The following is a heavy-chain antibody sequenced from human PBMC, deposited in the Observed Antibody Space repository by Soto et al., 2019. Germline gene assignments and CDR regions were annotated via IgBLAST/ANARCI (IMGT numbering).Heavy chain of an antibody. J-gene: IGHJ4*02. CDR2: TYYSGIT. Sequence: SETLSLTCTVSGGSIGSGGYYWSWIRQHPGKGLEWIGYTYYSGITYYNPSLKSRVTISVDTSKNQFSLKLSPVTAADTAVYYCARSPGYYFDYWGQGTLVTVSS. CDR1: GGSIGSGGYY. V-gene: IGHV4-31*03. CDR3: ARSPGYYFDY.